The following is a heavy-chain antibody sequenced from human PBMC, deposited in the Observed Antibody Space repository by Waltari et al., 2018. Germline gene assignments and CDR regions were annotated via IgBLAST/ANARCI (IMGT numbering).Heavy chain of an antibody. V-gene: IGHV1-69*04. D-gene: IGHD3-10*01. J-gene: IGHJ4*02. CDR3: ARAVLWFRESLYYFDY. CDR1: GGTFSSYA. CDR2: IISILGIA. Sequence: QVQLVQSGAEVKKPGSSVKVSCKASGGTFSSYAISWVRQAPGQGLEWMGGIISILGIANDAQKFKGRVTITADDATSTAYMELSSLRSEDTAVYYCARAVLWFRESLYYFDYWGQGTLVTVSS.